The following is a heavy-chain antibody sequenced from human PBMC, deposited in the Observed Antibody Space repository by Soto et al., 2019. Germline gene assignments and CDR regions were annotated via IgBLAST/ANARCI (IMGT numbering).Heavy chain of an antibody. Sequence: EVQFVESGGGLVQPGGSVRLSCAASGFTFSNYWMHWVRQTPGKGLVWVSRVGADGGGEPYADSVKGRFTISRDNAKIPLYLQMDSLRVEETAMYHCARDGLMHGRDMDQWGQGILVTVYS. V-gene: IGHV3-74*01. CDR2: VGADGGGE. CDR1: GFTFSNYW. D-gene: IGHD3-16*01. CDR3: ARDGLMHGRDMDQ. J-gene: IGHJ4*02.